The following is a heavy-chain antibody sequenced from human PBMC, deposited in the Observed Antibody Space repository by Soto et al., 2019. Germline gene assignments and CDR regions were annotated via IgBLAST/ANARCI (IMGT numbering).Heavy chain of an antibody. Sequence: GESLKISCKGSGYTFTNYWIGWVRQMPGKDPEWMGIIYPGDSDTKYNPSFQGQVTISADKSITTTYLQWSSFKASDTAIYYCAASIFYYGMDVWGQGTTVTVSS. CDR3: AASIFYYGMDV. J-gene: IGHJ6*02. CDR2: IYPGDSDT. V-gene: IGHV5-51*01. CDR1: GYTFTNYW.